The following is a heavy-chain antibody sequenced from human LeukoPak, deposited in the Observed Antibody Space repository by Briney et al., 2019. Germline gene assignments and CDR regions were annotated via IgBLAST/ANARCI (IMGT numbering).Heavy chain of an antibody. V-gene: IGHV3-33*06. CDR1: GFTFSSYG. Sequence: GGSLRLSCAASGFTFSSYGMHWVRQAPGKGLEWVAVIWYDGSNRYYADSVKGRFTISRDNSKNTLYLQMNSLRAEDTAAYYCAKDSRGAVAPEYFDYWGQGTLVTVSS. D-gene: IGHD6-19*01. CDR3: AKDSRGAVAPEYFDY. CDR2: IWYDGSNR. J-gene: IGHJ4*02.